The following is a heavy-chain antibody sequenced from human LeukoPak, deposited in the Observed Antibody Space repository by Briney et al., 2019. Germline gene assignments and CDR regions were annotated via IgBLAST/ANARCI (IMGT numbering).Heavy chain of an antibody. CDR2: INPSGGST. V-gene: IGHV1-46*03. D-gene: IGHD6-13*01. CDR3: ARAGYWAATGYATD. CDR1: GYTFTNYY. J-gene: IGHJ4*02. Sequence: ASVKVSCKASGYTFTNYYMHWVRQAPGQGLEGMGIINPSGGSTTYAQKFQGRVTMTRDTSTSTVYMTLSSLTSEDTAVYYCARAGYWAATGYATDWGQGSLVTVSS.